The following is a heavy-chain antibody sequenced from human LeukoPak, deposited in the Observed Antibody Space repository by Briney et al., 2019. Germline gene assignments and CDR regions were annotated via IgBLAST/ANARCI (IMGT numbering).Heavy chain of an antibody. D-gene: IGHD1-26*01. CDR2: IIPMRDIT. V-gene: IGHV1-69*04. CDR1: GGSFSNYA. CDR3: ARESYDGTYHFDS. J-gene: IGHJ5*01. Sequence: SVTVSCETSGGSFSNYAITWVRQAPGQGLEWMGRIIPMRDITNYAQNFQDRVTITADKSTTTVYMEVNSLISEDMAVYFCARESYDGTYHFDSWGQGTLVTVSS.